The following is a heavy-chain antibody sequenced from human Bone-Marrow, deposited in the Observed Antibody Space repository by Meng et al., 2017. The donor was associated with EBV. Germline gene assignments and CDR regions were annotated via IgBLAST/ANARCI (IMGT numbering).Heavy chain of an antibody. CDR1: GYTFTSYA. Sequence: QVQLVQSGSELKKPXASVKVSCXASGYTFTSYAMNWVRQAPGQGLEWMGWINTNTGNPTYAQGFTGRFVFSLDTSVSTTYLQISSLKAEDTAVYYCARGEYSYGLSNSCVYWGQGTLVTVSS. V-gene: IGHV7-4-1*02. J-gene: IGHJ4*02. CDR2: INTNTGNP. D-gene: IGHD5-18*01. CDR3: ARGEYSYGLSNSCVY.